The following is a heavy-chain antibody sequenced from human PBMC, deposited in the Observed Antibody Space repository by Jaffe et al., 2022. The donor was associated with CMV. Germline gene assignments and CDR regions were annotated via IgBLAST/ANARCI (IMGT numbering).Heavy chain of an antibody. J-gene: IGHJ4*02. CDR3: ARVPSTVTTQGLDY. CDR2: IYYSGST. CDR1: GGSVSSGSYY. Sequence: QVQLQESGPGLVKPSETLSLTCTVSGGSVSSGSYYWSWIRQPPGKGLEWIGYIYYSGSTNYNPSLKSRVTISVDTSKNQFSLKLSSVTAADTAVYYCARVPSTVTTQGLDYWGQGTLVTVSS. D-gene: IGHD4-17*01. V-gene: IGHV4-61*01.